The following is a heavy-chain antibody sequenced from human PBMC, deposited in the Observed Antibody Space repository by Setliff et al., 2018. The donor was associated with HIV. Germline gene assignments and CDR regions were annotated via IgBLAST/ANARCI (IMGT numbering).Heavy chain of an antibody. Sequence: GGSLRLSCAASGFTFSTYWMHWVRQAPGKGLVWVSHINNDGRKTTYADSVKGRFTVSRDNAKNTLYLKMNSLRAEDTAVYYCARVASGYDYGWLDPWGQGTLVTVSS. CDR1: GFTFSTYW. CDR3: ARVASGYDYGWLDP. D-gene: IGHD5-12*01. J-gene: IGHJ5*02. V-gene: IGHV3-74*03. CDR2: INNDGRKT.